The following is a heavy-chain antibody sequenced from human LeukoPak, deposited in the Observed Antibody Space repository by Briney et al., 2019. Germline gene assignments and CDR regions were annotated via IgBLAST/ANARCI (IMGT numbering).Heavy chain of an antibody. Sequence: ASVKVSCKASGYTFTSYNINWVRQATGQGLEWMGWMNPNSGNTGYAQKFQGRVTMTRNTSISTAYMELSSLRSEDTAVYYCAREDTAMDPEGFDYWGQGTLVTVSS. J-gene: IGHJ4*02. CDR1: GYTFTSYN. V-gene: IGHV1-8*01. CDR2: MNPNSGNT. CDR3: AREDTAMDPEGFDY. D-gene: IGHD5-18*01.